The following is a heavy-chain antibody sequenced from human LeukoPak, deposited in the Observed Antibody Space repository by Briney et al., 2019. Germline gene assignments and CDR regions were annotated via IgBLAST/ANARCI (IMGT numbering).Heavy chain of an antibody. J-gene: IGHJ4*02. CDR1: GGSISSYY. V-gene: IGHV4-59*01. CDR2: IYYSGST. D-gene: IGHD5-24*01. Sequence: PSETLSPTCTVSGGSISSYYWSWIRQPPGKGLEWIGYIYYSGSTNYNPSLKSRVTISVDTSKNQFSLKLSSVTAADTAVYYCARTRRDGYNLDFDYWGQGTLVTVSS. CDR3: ARTRRDGYNLDFDY.